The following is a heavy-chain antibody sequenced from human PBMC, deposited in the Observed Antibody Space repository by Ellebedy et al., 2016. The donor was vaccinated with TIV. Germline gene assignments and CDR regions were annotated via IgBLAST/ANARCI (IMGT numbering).Heavy chain of an antibody. CDR2: IPGSSSPI. CDR1: GFTFAIYS. V-gene: IGHV3-48*02. J-gene: IGHJ4*02. D-gene: IGHD2-8*01. CDR3: ATSNGHLDH. Sequence: GESLKISXAASGFTFAIYSMNWVRQAPGKGLEWVSYIPGSSSPIYYADSVKGRFTVSRDNAKNSLFLQMNNLRDEDTAVYYCATSNGHLDHWGQGTLVTVSS.